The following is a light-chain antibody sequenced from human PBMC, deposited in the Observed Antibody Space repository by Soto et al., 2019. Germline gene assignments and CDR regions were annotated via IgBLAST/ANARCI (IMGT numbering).Light chain of an antibody. V-gene: IGLV2-14*01. Sequence: QSALTQPASVSGSPGQSITISCTGTSSDVGGYNYVSWYQQHPGKAPKLMIYDVSNRPSGVSNRFSGSKSGNTASLTISGLQAEDEADYYCSSDTSSSTLEIGGGTQLTVL. CDR1: SSDVGGYNY. CDR3: SSDTSSSTLE. J-gene: IGLJ2*01. CDR2: DVS.